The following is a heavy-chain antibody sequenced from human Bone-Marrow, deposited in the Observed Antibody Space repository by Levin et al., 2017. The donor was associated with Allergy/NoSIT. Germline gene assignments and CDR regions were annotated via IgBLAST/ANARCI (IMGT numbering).Heavy chain of an antibody. CDR1: GFTFDDYA. V-gene: IGHV3-9*01. D-gene: IGHD4-17*01. Sequence: TGGSLRLSCGASGFTFDDYAMHWVRQAPGKGLEWVSGISWNSDKAGYADSVKGRFTISRDNAKNSLYLQMDSLGVEDTALYYCAKDGESTVTRSYYLHYWGQGTLVTVSS. J-gene: IGHJ4*02. CDR3: AKDGESTVTRSYYLHY. CDR2: ISWNSDKA.